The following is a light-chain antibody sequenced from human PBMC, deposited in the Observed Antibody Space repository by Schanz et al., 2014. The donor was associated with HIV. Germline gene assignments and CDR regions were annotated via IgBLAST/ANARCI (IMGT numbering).Light chain of an antibody. J-gene: IGLJ2*01. CDR1: RSNIGRNS. CDR3: SAWDDSRRGQVV. Sequence: QSVLTQPPSVSGAPGQRVTISCTGSRSNIGRNSVNWYQQLPGTAPKLLIYRNNQRPSGVPDRFSGSKSGTSASLAISGLRAEDEADYYCSAWDDSRRGQVVFGGGTKLTVL. CDR2: RNN. V-gene: IGLV1-47*01.